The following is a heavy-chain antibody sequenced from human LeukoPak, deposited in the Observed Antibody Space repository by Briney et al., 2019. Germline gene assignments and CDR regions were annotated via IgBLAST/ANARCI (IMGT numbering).Heavy chain of an antibody. V-gene: IGHV4-4*07. J-gene: IGHJ4*02. Sequence: KSSETLSLTCTVSGGSIRGYYWSWIRQPAGKGLEWIGRIHTSGSTNYNPSLKSRVTMSVETSKNHFSLKLSSVTAADTAVYYCARDGGSGWYNYWGQGTLVTVSS. CDR1: GGSIRGYY. CDR2: IHTSGST. CDR3: ARDGGSGWYNY. D-gene: IGHD6-19*01.